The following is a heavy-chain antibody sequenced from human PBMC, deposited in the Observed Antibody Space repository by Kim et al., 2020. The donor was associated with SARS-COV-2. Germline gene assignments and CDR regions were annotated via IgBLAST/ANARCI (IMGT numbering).Heavy chain of an antibody. CDR3: VGLGAPRSIDY. CDR2: IFPGDSDI. Sequence: GESLKISCKGSGYSFTSNWIGWVRQMPGKGLEWVATIFPGDSDIRYSPSFQGQVTISADRSISTAYLQWSSLKASDTAMYYCVGLGAPRSIDYWGQGTLVTVSS. V-gene: IGHV5-51*01. D-gene: IGHD3-16*01. J-gene: IGHJ4*02. CDR1: GYSFTSNW.